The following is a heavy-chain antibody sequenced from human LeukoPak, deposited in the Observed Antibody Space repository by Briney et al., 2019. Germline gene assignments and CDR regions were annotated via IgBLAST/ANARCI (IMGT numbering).Heavy chain of an antibody. D-gene: IGHD5-24*01. J-gene: IGHJ3*02. V-gene: IGHV4-34*01. CDR3: ARGAGWLQTHAFDI. CDR1: GGSFSGYY. CDR2: INHSGST. Sequence: PSETLSLTCAVYGGSFSGYYWSWIRQPPGKGLEWIGEINHSGSTNYNPSLKSRVTISVDTSKNQFSLKLSSVTAADTAVYYCARGAGWLQTHAFDIWGQGTMVTVSP.